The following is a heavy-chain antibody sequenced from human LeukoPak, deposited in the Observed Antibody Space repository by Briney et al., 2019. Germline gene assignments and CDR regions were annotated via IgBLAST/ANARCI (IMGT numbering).Heavy chain of an antibody. Sequence: GGSLRLSCADSGFTFSSFWMTWVRQAPGKGLEWVANIKQDGSEKYYVGSVKGRFTISRDNAKNSLFLQMNSLRAEDTAVYYCARGRGLESWGQGTLVTVSS. J-gene: IGHJ4*02. CDR1: GFTFSSFW. CDR2: IKQDGSEK. V-gene: IGHV3-7*03. D-gene: IGHD3-10*01. CDR3: ARGRGLES.